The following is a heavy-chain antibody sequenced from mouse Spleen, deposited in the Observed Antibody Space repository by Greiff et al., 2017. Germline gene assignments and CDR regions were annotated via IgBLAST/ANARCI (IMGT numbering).Heavy chain of an antibody. D-gene: IGHD4-1*01. Sequence: EVQLQQSGPELVKPGASVKISCKASGYTFTDYYMNWVKQSHGKSLEWIGDINPNNGGTSYNQKFKGKATLTVDKSSSTAYMELRSLTSEDSAVYYCARLGRGGFAYWGQGTTLTVSS. V-gene: IGHV1-26*01. CDR1: GYTFTDYY. J-gene: IGHJ2*01. CDR2: INPNNGGT. CDR3: ARLGRGGFAY.